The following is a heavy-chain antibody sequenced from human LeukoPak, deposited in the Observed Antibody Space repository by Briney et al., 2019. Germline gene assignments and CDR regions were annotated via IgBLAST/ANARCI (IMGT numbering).Heavy chain of an antibody. D-gene: IGHD6-25*01. CDR3: ARRPDFDY. V-gene: IGHV4-34*01. Sequence: SETLSLTCAVYGGSFSGSYWSWFRQPPGKGLEWIGEINHSGSTNYNPSLKSRVTISVDTSKNQFSLKLSSVTAADTAVYYCARRPDFDYWGQGTLVTVSS. J-gene: IGHJ4*02. CDR1: GGSFSGSY. CDR2: INHSGST.